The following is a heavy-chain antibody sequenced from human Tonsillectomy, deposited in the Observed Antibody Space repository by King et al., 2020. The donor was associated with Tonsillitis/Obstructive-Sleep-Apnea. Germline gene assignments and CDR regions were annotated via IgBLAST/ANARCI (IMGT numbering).Heavy chain of an antibody. CDR3: ATDRGY. J-gene: IGHJ4*02. V-gene: IGHV3-53*01. CDR2: IFSTGST. CDR1: GFTVSNNY. Sequence: VQLVESGGGLIQPGGSLRLSCAASGFTVSNNYMRWVRQVPGKGLEWVSLIFSTGSTYYADSVKGRFTISRDSSKNTLYLQMNSLRAEDTAVYYCATDRGYWGRGTLVTVSS.